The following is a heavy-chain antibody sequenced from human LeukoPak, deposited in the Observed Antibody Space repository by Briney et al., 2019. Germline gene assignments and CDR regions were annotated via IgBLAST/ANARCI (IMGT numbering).Heavy chain of an antibody. CDR2: ISSSSSYI. CDR1: GFTFSSYS. V-gene: IGHV3-21*01. Sequence: GGSLRLSCAASGFTFSSYSRNWVRQAPGKGLEWVSSISSSSSYIDYADSVKGRFTISRDNAKNSLYLQMNSLRAEDTAVYYCARERDSSSWYSGYDYWGQGTLVTVSS. CDR3: ARERDSSSWYSGYDY. D-gene: IGHD6-13*01. J-gene: IGHJ4*02.